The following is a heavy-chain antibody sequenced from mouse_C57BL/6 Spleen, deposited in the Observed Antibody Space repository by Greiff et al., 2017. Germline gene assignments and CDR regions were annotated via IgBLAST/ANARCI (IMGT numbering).Heavy chain of an antibody. D-gene: IGHD1-1*01. CDR3: ARAPRTGSSDGNWYFDV. CDR2: IDPSDSYT. Sequence: QVQLQQPGAELVMPGASVKLSCKASGYTFTSYWMHWVKQRPGQGLEWIGEIDPSDSYTNYNQQFKGKSTLTVDKSSSTAYMQLSSLTSEDSAVYYCARAPRTGSSDGNWYFDVWGTGTTVTVSS. J-gene: IGHJ1*03. CDR1: GYTFTSYW. V-gene: IGHV1-69*01.